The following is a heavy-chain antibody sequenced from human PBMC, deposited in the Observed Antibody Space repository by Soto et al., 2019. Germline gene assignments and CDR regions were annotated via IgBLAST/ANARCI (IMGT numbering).Heavy chain of an antibody. V-gene: IGHV1-18*04. CDR1: GYTFTNYG. CDR2: VSGYNGNT. CDR3: ARDEGSHGFDS. D-gene: IGHD6-19*01. Sequence: QVHLVQSGAEVKKPGASVRVSCKASGYTFTNYGISWVRQAPGQGLEWMGWVSGYNGNTNYAQKLRGRVTMTTDTSTSTAYMELTTLRSDDTAVYYCARDEGSHGFDSWGQGTLVIVSS. J-gene: IGHJ4*02.